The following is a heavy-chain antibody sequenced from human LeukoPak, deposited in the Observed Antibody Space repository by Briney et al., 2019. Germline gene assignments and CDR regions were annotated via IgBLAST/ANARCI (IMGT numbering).Heavy chain of an antibody. D-gene: IGHD4-17*01. CDR3: ARDHYGDYDY. J-gene: IGHJ4*02. CDR2: VNSDGSST. CDR1: GFTFSSYS. Sequence: GGSLRLSCAASGFTFSSYSMNWVRQAPGKGLVWVSHVNSDGSSTSYADSVRGRFTISGDNAKNTLYLQMNSLRAEDTAVYYCARDHYGDYDYWGQGTLVTVSS. V-gene: IGHV3-74*01.